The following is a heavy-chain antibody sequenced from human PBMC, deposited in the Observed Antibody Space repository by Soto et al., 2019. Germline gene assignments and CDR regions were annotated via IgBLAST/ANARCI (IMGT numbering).Heavy chain of an antibody. CDR3: ARTPGYCSGGNCYSGEGWFDP. Sequence: PGGSLRLSCAASGFTFSDYYMSWIRQAPGKGLEWVSYISSSGSTIYYADSVKGRFTISRDNAKNSLYLQMNSLRVEDTAVYYCARTPGYCSGGNCYSGEGWFDPWGQGT. D-gene: IGHD2-15*01. CDR1: GFTFSDYY. V-gene: IGHV3-11*01. J-gene: IGHJ5*02. CDR2: ISSSGSTI.